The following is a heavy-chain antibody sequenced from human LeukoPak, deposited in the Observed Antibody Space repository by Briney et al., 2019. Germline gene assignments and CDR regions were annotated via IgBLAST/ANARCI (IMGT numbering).Heavy chain of an antibody. CDR3: AKDQSRYSSGWYVSDYFDY. CDR1: GFTFSSYA. Sequence: GGSLRLSCAASGFTFSSYAMSWVRQAPGKGLEWVSAISGSGGSTYYADSVKGRFTISRDNSKNTLYLQTNSLRAEDTAAYYCAKDQSRYSSGWYVSDYFDYWGQGTLVTVSS. CDR2: ISGSGGST. D-gene: IGHD6-19*01. J-gene: IGHJ4*02. V-gene: IGHV3-23*01.